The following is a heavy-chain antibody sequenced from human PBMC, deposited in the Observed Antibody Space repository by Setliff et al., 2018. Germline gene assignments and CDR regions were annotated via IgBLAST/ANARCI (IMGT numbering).Heavy chain of an antibody. D-gene: IGHD1-26*01. Sequence: GGSLRLSCAASGFTFGSSWITWVRQAPGKGLERVAIINQDGSEKYYVDSVKGRFTISRDNARNSLYLQMNSLRSEDTAVYYCARDRVIVGPGRRGYYFDYWGQGTLVTVSS. CDR2: INQDGSEK. CDR1: GFTFGSSW. J-gene: IGHJ4*02. CDR3: ARDRVIVGPGRRGYYFDY. V-gene: IGHV3-7*03.